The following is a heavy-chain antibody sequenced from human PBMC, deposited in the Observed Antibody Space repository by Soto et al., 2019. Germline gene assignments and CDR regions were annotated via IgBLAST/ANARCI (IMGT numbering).Heavy chain of an antibody. CDR3: ARHRPNGYSSSWYRYYFDY. D-gene: IGHD6-13*01. J-gene: IGHJ4*02. Sequence: PSETLSLTCTVSGGSISSYYWSWIRQPPGKGLEWIGYIYYSGSTNYNPSLKSRVTISVDTSKNQFSLKLSSVTAADTAVYYCARHRPNGYSSSWYRYYFDYWGQGTLVTVSS. CDR1: GGSISSYY. CDR2: IYYSGST. V-gene: IGHV4-59*08.